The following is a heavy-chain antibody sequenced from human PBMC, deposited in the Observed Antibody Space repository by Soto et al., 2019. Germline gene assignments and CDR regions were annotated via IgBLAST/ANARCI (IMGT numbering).Heavy chain of an antibody. CDR3: AREDSSSWYFDY. CDR2: IYYSGST. D-gene: IGHD6-13*01. Sequence: SETLSLTCIVSGGSISSYYWSWIRQPPGKGLEWIGYIYYSGSTNYNPSLKSRVTISVDTSKNQSSLKLSSVTAADTAVYYCAREDSSSWYFDYWGQGTLVTVSS. CDR1: GGSISSYY. V-gene: IGHV4-59*01. J-gene: IGHJ4*02.